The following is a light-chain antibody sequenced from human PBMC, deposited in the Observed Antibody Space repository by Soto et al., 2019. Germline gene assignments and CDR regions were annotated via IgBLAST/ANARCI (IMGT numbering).Light chain of an antibody. CDR3: MQPLENFRT. CDR1: AILLHKNGYNY. CDR2: LGS. V-gene: IGKV2-28*01. J-gene: IGKJ1*01. Sequence: IVMTQSPLSLSVTPGEAASISCMSSAILLHKNGYNYVDWYMQKPGQSPQLLIYLGSNRASWVPDRFSGSGSDTYFTLEISRVEADDVGVYYCMQPLENFRTFGQGTKVEIK.